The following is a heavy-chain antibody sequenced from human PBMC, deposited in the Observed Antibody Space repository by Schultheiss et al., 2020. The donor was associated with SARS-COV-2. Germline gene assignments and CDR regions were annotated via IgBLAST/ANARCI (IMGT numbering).Heavy chain of an antibody. D-gene: IGHD2-15*01. CDR1: GGSISSGSYY. CDR3: ARDVRCSGGSCLSGLDY. J-gene: IGHJ4*02. V-gene: IGHV4-61*02. Sequence: SQTLSLTCTVSGGSISSGSYYWSWIRQPAGKGLEWIGRIYTSGSTNYNPSLKSRVTMSVDTSKNQFSLKLSSLTAADTAVYYCARDVRCSGGSCLSGLDYWGQGTLVTVSS. CDR2: IYTSGST.